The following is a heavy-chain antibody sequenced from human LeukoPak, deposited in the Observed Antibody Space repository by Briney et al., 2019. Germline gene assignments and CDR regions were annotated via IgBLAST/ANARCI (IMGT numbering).Heavy chain of an antibody. CDR3: ASTESYHGDAYYFDY. Sequence: GASVKVSCKASGYTFTSYYIHWVRQAPGQGLEWMGIINPSGGSTSYAQKFQGRVTMTRDMSTSTVYMELSSLRSEDTDVYYCASTESYHGDAYYFDYWGQGTLVTVSS. CDR2: INPSGGST. V-gene: IGHV1-46*01. D-gene: IGHD4-17*01. CDR1: GYTFTSYY. J-gene: IGHJ4*02.